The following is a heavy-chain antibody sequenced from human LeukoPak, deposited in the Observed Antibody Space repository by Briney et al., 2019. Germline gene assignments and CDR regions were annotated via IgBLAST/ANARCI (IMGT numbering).Heavy chain of an antibody. CDR2: INHIGST. J-gene: IGHJ6*02. V-gene: IGHV4-34*01. D-gene: IGHD2-2*01. CDR1: GGSFSGYY. CDR3: ARWRIVVVPAARLTYYYYGMDV. Sequence: SETLSLTCAVYGGSFSGYYWSWIRQPPGKGLEWIGEINHIGSTNYNPSLKSRVTISVDTSKYPLSLKLSSVTAADTAVYYCARWRIVVVPAARLTYYYYGMDVWGQGNTVTVSS.